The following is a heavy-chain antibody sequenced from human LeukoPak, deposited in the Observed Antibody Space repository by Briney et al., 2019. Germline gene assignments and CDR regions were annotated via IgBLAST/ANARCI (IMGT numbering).Heavy chain of an antibody. CDR2: IYYSGST. CDR1: GGSISSSSYY. J-gene: IGHJ3*02. CDR3: ARWARTTVTQSGDAFDI. Sequence: SETLSLTCTVSGGSISSSSYYWGWIRQPPGKGLEWIGSIYYSGSTYYNPSLKSRVTISVDASKNQFSLKLSSVTAADTAVYYCARWARTTVTQSGDAFDIWGQGTMVTVSS. V-gene: IGHV4-39*07. D-gene: IGHD4-17*01.